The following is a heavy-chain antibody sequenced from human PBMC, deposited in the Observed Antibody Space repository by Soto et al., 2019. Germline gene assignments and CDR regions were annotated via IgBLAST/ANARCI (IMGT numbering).Heavy chain of an antibody. Sequence: VQLQESGPGLVKPSETLSLTCTVSGDSIRSNYWCWIRQPPGQGLEWSGYIFYSGSTCYNPALKSRVTIAWDTAENQCSRKVTSVTAADTAVYDCSGGPGLQGAFHIWGQGTMVTVSS. CDR3: SGGPGLQGAFHI. D-gene: IGHD3-10*01. V-gene: IGHV4-59*01. CDR1: GDSIRSNY. J-gene: IGHJ3*02. CDR2: IFYSGST.